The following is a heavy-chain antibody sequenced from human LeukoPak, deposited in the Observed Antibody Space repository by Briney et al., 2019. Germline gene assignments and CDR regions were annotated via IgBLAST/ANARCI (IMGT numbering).Heavy chain of an antibody. V-gene: IGHV3-53*01. D-gene: IGHD6-19*01. CDR2: IYSGGST. CDR3: ARVVPGSGWYGNAFDI. Sequence: PGGSLRLSCAASGFTVSSNYMSWVRQAPGKGLEWVSVIYSGGSTYYADSVKGRFTISRDNSKNTLYLQMNSLRAEDTAVYYCARVVPGSGWYGNAFDIWGQGTMVTVSS. J-gene: IGHJ3*02. CDR1: GFTVSSNY.